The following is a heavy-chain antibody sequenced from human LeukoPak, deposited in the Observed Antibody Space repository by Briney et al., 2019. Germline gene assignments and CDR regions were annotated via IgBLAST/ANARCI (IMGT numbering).Heavy chain of an antibody. Sequence: GGSLRLSCAASGFTVSSNYMSWVRQAPGKGLEWVSVIYSGGSTYYADSVKGRFTISRDNSKNTLYLQMNSLRAEDTAVYYCARDRITMVRGVTVSWFDPWGQGTLVTVST. CDR3: ARDRITMVRGVTVSWFDP. D-gene: IGHD3-10*01. CDR2: IYSGGST. CDR1: GFTVSSNY. V-gene: IGHV3-53*01. J-gene: IGHJ5*02.